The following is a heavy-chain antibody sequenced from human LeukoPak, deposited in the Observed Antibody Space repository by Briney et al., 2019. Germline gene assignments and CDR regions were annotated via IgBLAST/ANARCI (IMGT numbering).Heavy chain of an antibody. Sequence: GSSVKVSCKASGGTFSSYAISWVRQAPGQGLEWMGGIIPIFGTANYAQKFQGRVTITTDESTSTAYMELSSLRSEDTAAYYCASTAKRDYGDYGHYYYYYMDVWGKGTTVTVSS. CDR3: ASTAKRDYGDYGHYYYYYMDV. V-gene: IGHV1-69*05. D-gene: IGHD4-17*01. CDR1: GGTFSSYA. J-gene: IGHJ6*03. CDR2: IIPIFGTA.